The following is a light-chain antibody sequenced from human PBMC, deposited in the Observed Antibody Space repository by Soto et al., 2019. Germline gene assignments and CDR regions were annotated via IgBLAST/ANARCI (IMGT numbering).Light chain of an antibody. J-gene: IGKJ4*01. CDR1: QGIAPY. CDR3: QKYNSAPLT. Sequence: DVQMTQSPSSLSASVGDRVTITCRASQGIAPYLAWFQQKPGKVPRLLIYATSTLKSGVPSRLSGSGSGTDFTLTISSLQHEDVATYSCQKYNSAPLTFGGGTKVEIK. CDR2: ATS. V-gene: IGKV1-27*01.